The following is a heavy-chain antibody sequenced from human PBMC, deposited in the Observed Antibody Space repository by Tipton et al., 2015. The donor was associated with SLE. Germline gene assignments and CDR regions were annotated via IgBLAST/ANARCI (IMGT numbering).Heavy chain of an antibody. CDR2: IYYSGSA. V-gene: IGHV4-59*08. CDR3: ARARRGEWFGESDAFDI. CDR1: GGSISSYY. Sequence: TLSLTCTVSGGSISSYYWGWIRQPPGKGLEWIGSIYYSGSANYNPSLKSRVTISVDTSKNQFSLKLSSVTAADTAVYYCARARRGEWFGESDAFDIWGQGTMVTVSS. D-gene: IGHD3-10*01. J-gene: IGHJ3*02.